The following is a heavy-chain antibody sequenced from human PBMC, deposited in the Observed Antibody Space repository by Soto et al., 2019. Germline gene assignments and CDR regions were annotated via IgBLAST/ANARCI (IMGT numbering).Heavy chain of an antibody. CDR1: GGTFSSYT. CDR2: IIPILDIA. V-gene: IGHV1-69*02. J-gene: IGHJ4*02. Sequence: SVKVSCKASGGTFSSYTISWVRQAPGQGLEWMGRIIPILDIANYAQKFQGRVTITADKSTSTAYMELSSLRSEDTAVYYCASEYCSGGSCYSRFWGQGTLVTVSS. D-gene: IGHD2-15*01. CDR3: ASEYCSGGSCYSRF.